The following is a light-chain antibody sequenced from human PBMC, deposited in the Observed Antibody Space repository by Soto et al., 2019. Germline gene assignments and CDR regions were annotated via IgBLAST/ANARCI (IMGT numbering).Light chain of an antibody. J-gene: IGKJ1*01. Sequence: EIVLTQSPAILSVSPGERATLSCRASQSISRSLAWYQQKHGQAPRLLISDAYTRATGIKDRFSGSGSGTEFTLTIRSMQSEDLAVYYCQKYNNWPRTFGQGTKVDIK. CDR3: QKYNNWPRT. CDR1: QSISRS. CDR2: DAY. V-gene: IGKV3-15*01.